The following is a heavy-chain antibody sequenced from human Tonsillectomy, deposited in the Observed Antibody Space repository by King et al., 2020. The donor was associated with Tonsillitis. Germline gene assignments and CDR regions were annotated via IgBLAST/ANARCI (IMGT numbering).Heavy chain of an antibody. CDR3: TRGRLVFPPFDS. Sequence: HVQLVDFGGGVVHPGRSLRLSCAASGFTFSSYGMHWVRQAPGKGLEWVAVIWYDGSNKYYAESVKGRFTISRDNSKNTLYLQMNSLRAEDTAVYYCTRGRLVFPPFDSWGQGTLVTVSS. J-gene: IGHJ4*02. CDR1: GFTFSSYG. D-gene: IGHD6-19*01. V-gene: IGHV3-33*08. CDR2: IWYDGSNK.